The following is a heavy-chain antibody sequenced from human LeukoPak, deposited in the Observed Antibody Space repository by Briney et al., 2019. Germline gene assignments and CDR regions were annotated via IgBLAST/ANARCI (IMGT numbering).Heavy chain of an antibody. CDR2: ISYDGSNK. CDR3: GNLPL. Sequence: GGSLRLSCATSAFTFINYGMHWVRQAPGKGLEWVAVISYDGSNKYYADSVKGRFTISRDNSKNTLYLQMNSMTPEHAAVYYCGNLPLWGQGTLVTVSS. CDR1: AFTFINYG. V-gene: IGHV3-30*18. J-gene: IGHJ4*02.